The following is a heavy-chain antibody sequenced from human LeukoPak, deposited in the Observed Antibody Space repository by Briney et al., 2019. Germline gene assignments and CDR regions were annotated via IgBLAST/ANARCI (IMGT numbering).Heavy chain of an antibody. D-gene: IGHD4-17*01. CDR2: ISAYNGNT. CDR1: GYTFTSYG. CDR3: ARDRHYGDYSSYFDY. J-gene: IGHJ4*02. V-gene: IGHV1-18*01. Sequence: ASVKVSCKASGYTFTSYGISWVRQAPGQGLEWMGWISAYNGNTNYAQKLQGRVTMTTDTSTNTAYMELRSLRSDDTAVYYCARDRHYGDYSSYFDYWGQGTLVTVSS.